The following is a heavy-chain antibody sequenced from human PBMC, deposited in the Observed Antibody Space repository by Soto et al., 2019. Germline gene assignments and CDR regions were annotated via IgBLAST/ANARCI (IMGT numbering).Heavy chain of an antibody. Sequence: EVQVLESGGGVVQPGGSLRLSCAASGFTFSSYAMNWVRQAPGQGLEWVSAISGSGNNPYYADSVKGRFTISRDNYKNKMNTLRHSLRAEESSLYDGANSGLMTIRDGFDCWGQVTMVTVSS. CDR1: GFTFSSYA. CDR2: ISGSGNNP. J-gene: IGHJ4*03. D-gene: IGHD4-17*01. CDR3: ANSGLMTIRDGFDC. V-gene: IGHV3-23*01.